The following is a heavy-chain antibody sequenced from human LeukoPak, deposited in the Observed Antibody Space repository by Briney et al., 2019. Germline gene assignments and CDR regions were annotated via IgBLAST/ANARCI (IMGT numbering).Heavy chain of an antibody. CDR1: GFTFSSYS. CDR2: ISSSSSYI. V-gene: IGHV3-21*01. J-gene: IGHJ4*02. D-gene: IGHD3-22*01. Sequence: GGSLRLSCAASGFTFSSYSMNWVRQAPGKGLEWVLSISSSSSYIYYADSVKGRFTISRDNAKNSLYLQMNSLRAEDTAVYYCARDASYYDSSGYSSYWGQGTLVTVSS. CDR3: ARDASYYDSSGYSSY.